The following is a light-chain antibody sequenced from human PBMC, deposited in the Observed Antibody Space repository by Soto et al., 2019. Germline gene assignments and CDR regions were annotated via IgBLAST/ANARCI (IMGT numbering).Light chain of an antibody. Sequence: DIQMTQSPSSLSASVGDRVTITCRASQSISSYLNWYQQKPGKAPKLLIYAASSLQSGVPSRFSGSGSGTDFNLTISSLQPEDFATYYCQQSYSTHPITFGQGTRLEIK. CDR1: QSISSY. CDR2: AAS. CDR3: QQSYSTHPIT. J-gene: IGKJ5*01. V-gene: IGKV1-39*01.